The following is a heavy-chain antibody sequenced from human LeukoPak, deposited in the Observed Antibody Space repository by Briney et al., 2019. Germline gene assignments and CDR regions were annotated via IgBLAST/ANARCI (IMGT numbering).Heavy chain of an antibody. CDR2: ISYDGSNK. CDR1: GFTFSSYS. CDR3: AKDEADYADAFDI. D-gene: IGHD3-16*01. Sequence: GGSLRLSCAASGFTFSSYSMNWVRQAPGKGLEWVAVISYDGSNKYYADSVKGRFTISRDNSKNTLYLQMNSLRAEDTAVYYCAKDEADYADAFDIWGQGTMVTVSS. V-gene: IGHV3-30*18. J-gene: IGHJ3*02.